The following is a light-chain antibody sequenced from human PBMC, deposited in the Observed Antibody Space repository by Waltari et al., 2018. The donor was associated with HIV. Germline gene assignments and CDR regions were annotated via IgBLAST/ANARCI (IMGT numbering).Light chain of an antibody. CDR2: GTS. V-gene: IGKV1-9*01. Sequence: DIQLTQSPSFLSASAGDRVIITCRASLGVSGYVAWYQQKPGKAPKLLIYGTSILQGGVPSRFTGRGSVTEFTLTINSLQPEDSATYYCQQLRTFGQGTNVEIK. CDR3: QQLRT. J-gene: IGKJ1*01. CDR1: LGVSGY.